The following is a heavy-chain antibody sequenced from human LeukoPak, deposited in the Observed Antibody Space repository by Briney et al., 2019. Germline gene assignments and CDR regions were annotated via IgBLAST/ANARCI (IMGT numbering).Heavy chain of an antibody. CDR1: GYTFTGYY. V-gene: IGHV1-2*02. J-gene: IGHJ5*02. Sequence: GASVKVSCKASGYTFTGYYMHWVRQAPGQGLEWMGWINPNSGGTNYAQKFQGRVTMTRDTSISTAYMELSRLRSDDTAVYYCAREALRYFDWLSPGAFDPWGQGTLVTVSS. CDR2: INPNSGGT. D-gene: IGHD3-9*01. CDR3: AREALRYFDWLSPGAFDP.